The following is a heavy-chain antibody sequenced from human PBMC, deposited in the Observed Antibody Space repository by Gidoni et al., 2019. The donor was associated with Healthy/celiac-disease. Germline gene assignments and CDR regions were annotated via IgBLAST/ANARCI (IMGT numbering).Heavy chain of an antibody. CDR2: IIPIFGTA. CDR1: GGTFSSYA. D-gene: IGHD6-6*01. CDR3: ARECPKGIAARPEPDYYYYGMDV. V-gene: IGHV1-69*01. J-gene: IGHJ6*02. Sequence: QVQLVQSGAEVKKPGSSVKVSCKASGGTFSSYAISWVRQAPGQGLEWMGGIIPIFGTANYAQKFQGRVTITADESTSTAYMELSSLRSEDTAVYYCARECPKGIAARPEPDYYYYGMDVWGQGTTVTVSS.